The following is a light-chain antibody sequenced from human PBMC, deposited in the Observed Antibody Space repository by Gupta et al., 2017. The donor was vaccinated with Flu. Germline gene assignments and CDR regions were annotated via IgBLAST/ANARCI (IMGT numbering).Light chain of an antibody. CDR2: AIS. CDR1: QSISVY. CDR3: QQSYCVPYT. J-gene: IGKJ2*01. V-gene: IGKV1-39*01. Sequence: DTQMTQSPSSVSASVGDRVTITCRASQSISVYLNWYQQKPGRAPKLLLYAISTLQTGVPARFSGSGSGTEFTLTITGLQSDDVATYYCQQSYCVPYTFGQGTKV.